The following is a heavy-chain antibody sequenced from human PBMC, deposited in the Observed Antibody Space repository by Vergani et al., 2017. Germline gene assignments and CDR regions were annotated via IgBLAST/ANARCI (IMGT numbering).Heavy chain of an antibody. Sequence: QVQLQESGPGLVKPSETLSLTCTVSGGSISSYYWSWIRQPPGKGLEWSGYNYYSGSTNYNPSLKSRVTISVDTSQNQFSLKLSSVTSADTAVYYCASLAPYLGGALFDYWGQGTLVTVSS. D-gene: IGHD2-21*01. CDR3: ASLAPYLGGALFDY. CDR2: NYYSGST. J-gene: IGHJ4*02. V-gene: IGHV4-59*01. CDR1: GGSISSYY.